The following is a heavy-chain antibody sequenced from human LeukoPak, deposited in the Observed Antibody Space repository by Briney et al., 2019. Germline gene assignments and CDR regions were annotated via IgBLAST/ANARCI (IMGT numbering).Heavy chain of an antibody. D-gene: IGHD3-10*01. CDR1: GFSFNAYA. CDR3: AKDHDNTDSYYYFDS. Sequence: GGSLRISCAASGFSFNAYAMTWVRQAPGKGLEWVSSTTKTGRTTSYTGSVKGRFTISRDNSKNTLHLQMNRLRVEDTALYFCAKDHDNTDSYYYFDSWGLGTLVTVSS. V-gene: IGHV3-23*01. CDR2: TTKTGRTT. J-gene: IGHJ4*02.